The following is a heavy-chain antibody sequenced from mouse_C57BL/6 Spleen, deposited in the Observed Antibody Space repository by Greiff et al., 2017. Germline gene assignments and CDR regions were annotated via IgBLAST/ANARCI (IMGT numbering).Heavy chain of an antibody. Sequence: QVQLQQSGPGLVQPSQSLSITCTVPGFSSTSYGVHWVRQSPGKGLEWLGVIWSGGSTDSNAAFISRLSISKDNSKSQVFFKMNSLQSDDTAIYYCASYGKNAMDYWGQGTSVTVSS. D-gene: IGHD2-1*01. J-gene: IGHJ4*01. CDR3: ASYGKNAMDY. V-gene: IGHV2-2*01. CDR1: GFSSTSYG. CDR2: IWSGGST.